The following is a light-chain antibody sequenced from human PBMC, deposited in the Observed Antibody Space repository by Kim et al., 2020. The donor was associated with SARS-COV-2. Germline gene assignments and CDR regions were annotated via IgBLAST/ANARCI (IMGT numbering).Light chain of an antibody. CDR1: QSISSS. CDR3: QQYNKWPKA. J-gene: IGKJ1*01. CDR2: GAS. Sequence: VSPGERATLSCRASQSISSSLAWYQQKPGQAPRLLIYGASTRATGIPARFSGSGSGTEFTLTISSLQSEDFAVYHCQQYNKWPKAFGQGTKVDIK. V-gene: IGKV3-15*01.